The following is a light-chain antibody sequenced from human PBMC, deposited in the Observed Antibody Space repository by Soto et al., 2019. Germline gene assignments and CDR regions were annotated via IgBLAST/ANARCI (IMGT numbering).Light chain of an antibody. Sequence: DIPMTQSPSSLSASVGDRVTIPCRASQGIRHYLAWYQQKPGKVPKLLIYEASNLQSGVPSRFRGGGSGTEFTLTISSLQPEDVATYYCQNFDSAPQTFGQGTRLEIK. CDR2: EAS. CDR1: QGIRHY. J-gene: IGKJ5*01. V-gene: IGKV1-27*01. CDR3: QNFDSAPQT.